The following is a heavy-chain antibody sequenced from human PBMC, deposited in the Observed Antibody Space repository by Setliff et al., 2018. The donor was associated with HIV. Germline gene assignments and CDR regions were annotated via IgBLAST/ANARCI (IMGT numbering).Heavy chain of an antibody. Sequence: SETLSLTCTVSGGSVSNYYWTWIRQSAGKGLEWIGHINTSGSTKYNPSLKSRLTMSVDSSGNQFSLTLTSVTAADTAVYYCARDRLTYYFDYWGQGILVTVSS. D-gene: IGHD3-22*01. CDR3: ARDRLTYYFDY. J-gene: IGHJ4*02. V-gene: IGHV4-4*07. CDR2: INTSGST. CDR1: GGSVSNYY.